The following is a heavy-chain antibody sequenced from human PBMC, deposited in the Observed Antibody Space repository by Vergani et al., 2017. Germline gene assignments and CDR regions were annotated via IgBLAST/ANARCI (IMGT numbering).Heavy chain of an antibody. D-gene: IGHD6-6*01. J-gene: IGHJ4*02. Sequence: EVQLVESGGGLVQPGGSLRLSCAASGFTFSSYAMSWVRQAPGKGLEWVSAISGSGGSTYYADSVKGRFTISRDNSKNTLYLQMNSLRADDTAVYYCAKSTEEPTHAKKEYSSSGYYFDYWGQGTLVTVSS. CDR1: GFTFSSYA. CDR3: AKSTEEPTHAKKEYSSSGYYFDY. V-gene: IGHV3-23*04. CDR2: ISGSGGST.